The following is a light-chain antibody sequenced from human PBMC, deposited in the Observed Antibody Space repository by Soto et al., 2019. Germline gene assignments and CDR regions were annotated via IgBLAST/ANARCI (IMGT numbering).Light chain of an antibody. CDR2: EVT. Sequence: QSALTQPASVSGSPGQSITISCAGTRDDIGAYDYVSWYQQHPGNAPKLLVYEVTNRPSGVSDRFSGSKSGNTASLTISGLQAEDEADYYCNSYTNSSAVGFGGGTKVTV. CDR3: NSYTNSSAVG. J-gene: IGLJ2*01. V-gene: IGLV2-14*01. CDR1: RDDIGAYDY.